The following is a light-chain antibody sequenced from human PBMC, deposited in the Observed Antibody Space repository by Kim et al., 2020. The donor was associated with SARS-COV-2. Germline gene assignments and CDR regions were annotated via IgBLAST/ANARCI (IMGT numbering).Light chain of an antibody. Sequence: SPGERATLSCRASQTVSSTHLAWYQQRRGQAPRLLIYGASNRATGIPDRFSGSGSGTDFTLTINRLEPEDFAVYFCQQYVDSPPTFGQGTKVDIK. V-gene: IGKV3-20*01. CDR2: GAS. CDR1: QTVSSTH. J-gene: IGKJ1*01. CDR3: QQYVDSPPT.